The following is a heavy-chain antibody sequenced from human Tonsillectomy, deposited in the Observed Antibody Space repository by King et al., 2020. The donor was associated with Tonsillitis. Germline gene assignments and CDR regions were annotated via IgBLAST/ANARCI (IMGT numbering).Heavy chain of an antibody. CDR1: GYTFTGYY. CDR2: INPNSGGT. Sequence: VQLVESGAEVKKPGASVKVSCKASGYTFTGYYMHWVRQAPGQGLEWMGWINPNSGGTNYAQKFQGWVTMTRDTSISTAYMELSRLRSDDTAVYYCARVGSGYQRRGGGDYYYYGMDVWGQGTTVTVSS. CDR3: ARVGSGYQRRGGGDYYYYGMDV. V-gene: IGHV1-2*04. J-gene: IGHJ6*02. D-gene: IGHD2-2*01.